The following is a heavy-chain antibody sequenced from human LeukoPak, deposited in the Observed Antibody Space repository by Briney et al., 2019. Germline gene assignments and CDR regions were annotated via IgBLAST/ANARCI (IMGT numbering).Heavy chain of an antibody. CDR2: INHSGST. Sequence: PSETLSLTCAVYGGSFSDYYWSWIRQPPGKGLEWIGEINHSGSTNFNPSLKSRVTISVDTSKNQFSLKLSSVTAADTAVYYCARTWRIVATFDYWGQGTLVTVSS. D-gene: IGHD5-12*01. J-gene: IGHJ4*02. CDR1: GGSFSDYY. V-gene: IGHV4-34*01. CDR3: ARTWRIVATFDY.